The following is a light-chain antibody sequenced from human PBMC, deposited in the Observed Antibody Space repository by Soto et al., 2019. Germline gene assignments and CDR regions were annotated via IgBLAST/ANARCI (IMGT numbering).Light chain of an antibody. V-gene: IGLV2-8*01. CDR1: SSDVGGYNY. CDR2: EVS. CDR3: SSYPGSNNYV. J-gene: IGLJ1*01. Sequence: QSALTQPPSASGSPGQSVTIYCTGTSSDVGGYNYVSWYQQHPGKAPKLMIYEVSKRPSGVPDRFSGSKSGNTASLTVSGLQAEDEAEYYCSSYPGSNNYVFGTGTKLTVL.